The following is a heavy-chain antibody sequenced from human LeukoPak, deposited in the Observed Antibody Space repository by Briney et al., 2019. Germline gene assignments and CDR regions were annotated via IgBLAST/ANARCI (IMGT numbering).Heavy chain of an antibody. CDR2: ISSSSSSYI. Sequence: PGGSLRLSCAASGFTLSSYSMNWVRQAPGKGLEWVSSISSSSSSYIYYADSVKGRFTISRDNAKNSLYLQMNSLRAEDTAVYYCARDHPGSSWYPDNWFDPWGQGTLVTVSS. CDR3: ARDHPGSSWYPDNWFDP. J-gene: IGHJ5*02. V-gene: IGHV3-21*01. CDR1: GFTLSSYS. D-gene: IGHD6-13*01.